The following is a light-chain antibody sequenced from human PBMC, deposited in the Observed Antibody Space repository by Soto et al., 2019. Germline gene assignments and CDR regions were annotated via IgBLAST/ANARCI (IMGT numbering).Light chain of an antibody. V-gene: IGKV1-5*01. CDR3: QQYHTYSYT. CDR2: DAS. Sequence: DIQMTQSPSTLSASVGDRVTITCRASQSISYKLAWYQHKPGKAPKLLIYDASGLQSGVPSRFSGSGSGTEFTLTISSRQPDDFATYFCQQYHTYSYTFGQGTKVDIK. J-gene: IGKJ2*01. CDR1: QSISYK.